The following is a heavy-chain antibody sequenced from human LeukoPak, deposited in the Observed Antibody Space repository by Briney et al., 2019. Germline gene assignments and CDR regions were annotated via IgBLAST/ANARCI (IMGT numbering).Heavy chain of an antibody. D-gene: IGHD3-22*01. J-gene: IGHJ3*02. CDR3: ARGYDDYYDSSGYYGDAFDI. Sequence: SVKVSCKASGGTFSSYAISWVRQAPGQGLEWMGGIIPIFGTANYAQKFQGRVTITADKSTSTAYMELSSLRSEDTAVYYCARGYDDYYDSSGYYGDAFDIWGQGTMVTVSS. CDR2: IIPIFGTA. V-gene: IGHV1-69*06. CDR1: GGTFSSYA.